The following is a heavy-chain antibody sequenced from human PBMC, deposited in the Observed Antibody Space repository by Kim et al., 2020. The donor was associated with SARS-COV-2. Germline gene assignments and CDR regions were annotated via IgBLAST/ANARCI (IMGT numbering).Heavy chain of an antibody. V-gene: IGHV3-23*03. CDR1: GFTFSSYA. CDR2: IYSGGSST. Sequence: GGSLRLSCAASGFTFSSYAMSWVRQAPGKGLEWVSVIYSGGSSTYYADSVKGRFTISRDNSKNTLYLQMNSLRAEDTAVYYCAKDLGYSYGSCFDYWGQGTLLTVSS. CDR3: AKDLGYSYGSCFDY. D-gene: IGHD5-18*01. J-gene: IGHJ4*02.